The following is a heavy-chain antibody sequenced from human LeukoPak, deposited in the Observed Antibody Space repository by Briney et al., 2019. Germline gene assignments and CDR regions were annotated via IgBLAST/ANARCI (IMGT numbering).Heavy chain of an antibody. D-gene: IGHD6-19*01. J-gene: IGHJ4*02. CDR1: GFTFSDYY. CDR2: ISSSDSTI. Sequence: GGSLRLSCAASGFTFSDYYMSWIRQAPGKGLEWVAYISSSDSTIYYADSVKGRFSISRDNAKSSLYLQMNSLRVEDTAVYYCALLAVASDFDYWGQGALVTVSS. CDR3: ALLAVASDFDY. V-gene: IGHV3-11*04.